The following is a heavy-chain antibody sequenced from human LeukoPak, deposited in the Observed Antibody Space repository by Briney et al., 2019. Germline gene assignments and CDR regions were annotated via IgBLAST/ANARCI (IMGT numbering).Heavy chain of an antibody. J-gene: IGHJ4*02. CDR3: ASSRFLEWLFAFDY. V-gene: IGHV1-2*02. Sequence: ASVKVSCKASGYTFTGYYMHWVRQAPGQGLEWMGWINPNSGGTNYAQKFQGMVTMTRDTSISTAYMELSRLRSDDTAVYYCASSRFLEWLFAFDYWGQGTLVTVSS. D-gene: IGHD3-3*01. CDR2: INPNSGGT. CDR1: GYTFTGYY.